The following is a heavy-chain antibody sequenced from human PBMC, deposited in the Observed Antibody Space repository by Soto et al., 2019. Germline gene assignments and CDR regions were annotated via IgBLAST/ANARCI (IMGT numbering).Heavy chain of an antibody. CDR2: IYYSGST. CDR1: GGSISSGGYY. CDR3: ARAPMVRFNWFDP. V-gene: IGHV4-31*03. D-gene: IGHD3-10*01. J-gene: IGHJ5*02. Sequence: SETLSLTCTVSGGSISSGGYYWSWIRQHPGKGLEWIGYIYYSGSTYYNPSLKSRVTISVDTSKNQFSLKLSSVTAADTAVYYCARAPMVRFNWFDPWGQGTLVTVSS.